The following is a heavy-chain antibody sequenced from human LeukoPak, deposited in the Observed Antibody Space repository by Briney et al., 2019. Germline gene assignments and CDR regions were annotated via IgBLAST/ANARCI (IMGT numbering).Heavy chain of an antibody. Sequence: GGSLRLSCAASGFTFSSYWMSWVRQAPGKGLEWVANIKQDGSEKYYVDSVKGRFTISRDNAKNTLYLQMNSLRAEDTAVYYCARRKIYSSSWYFDYWGQGTLVTVSS. D-gene: IGHD6-13*01. CDR3: ARRKIYSSSWYFDY. CDR1: GFTFSSYW. V-gene: IGHV3-7*01. CDR2: IKQDGSEK. J-gene: IGHJ4*02.